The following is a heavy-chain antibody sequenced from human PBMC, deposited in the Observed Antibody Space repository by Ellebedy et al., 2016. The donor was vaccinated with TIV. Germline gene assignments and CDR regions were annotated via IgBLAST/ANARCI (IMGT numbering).Heavy chain of an antibody. V-gene: IGHV3-53*01. D-gene: IGHD6-19*01. J-gene: IGHJ4*02. CDR1: GFAVRSNY. Sequence: PGGSLRLSCAASGFAVRSNYMTWVRQAPGRGLEWVSLIYSDGNTNYADSVRGRFTISRDNSENTLYLQMNSLRAEDTAVYYCAKTASKGRGWRTPIDYWGQGTLVTVSS. CDR3: AKTASKGRGWRTPIDY. CDR2: IYSDGNT.